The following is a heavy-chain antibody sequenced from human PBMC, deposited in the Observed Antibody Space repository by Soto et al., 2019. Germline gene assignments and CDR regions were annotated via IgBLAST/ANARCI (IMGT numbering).Heavy chain of an antibody. CDR2: LNSDGSTT. Sequence: PGGSLRLSCAASGFTFSNYWMHWVRQAPGKGLVWVSRLNSDGSTTNYADSVKGRFTISRDNAKNTLYLQMSGLRAEDTAVYYCARPGPTTSYGDTMDVWGQGTTVTVSS. J-gene: IGHJ6*02. D-gene: IGHD4-17*01. V-gene: IGHV3-74*01. CDR3: ARPGPTTSYGDTMDV. CDR1: GFTFSNYW.